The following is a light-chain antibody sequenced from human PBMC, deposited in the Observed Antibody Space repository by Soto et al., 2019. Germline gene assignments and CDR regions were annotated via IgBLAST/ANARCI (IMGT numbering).Light chain of an antibody. CDR3: CSYTTSSTWV. V-gene: IGLV2-14*01. Sequence: QSALTQPASVSGSPGQSITISCTGTNSDVGAYNYVSWYQQHPGKAPKVMIYEVSNRPSGVSSRFSGSKSGNTASLTISGLQAEDEADYYCCSYTTSSTWVFGGGTKLTVL. CDR2: EVS. J-gene: IGLJ3*02. CDR1: NSDVGAYNY.